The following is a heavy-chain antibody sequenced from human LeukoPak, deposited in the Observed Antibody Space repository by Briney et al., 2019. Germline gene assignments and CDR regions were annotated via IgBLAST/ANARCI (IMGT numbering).Heavy chain of an antibody. J-gene: IGHJ4*02. CDR3: AKGLTNLGDD. Sequence: PGGSLRLSCAASGFTFSTYAMSWVRQAPGKGLEWVSGLSGSGSSAYNADSVKGRFTISRDNSKNTLYLQMNSLRPEDTAVYYCAKGLTNLGDDWGQGTLVTVSS. CDR1: GFTFSTYA. CDR2: LSGSGSSA. V-gene: IGHV3-23*01. D-gene: IGHD3-9*01.